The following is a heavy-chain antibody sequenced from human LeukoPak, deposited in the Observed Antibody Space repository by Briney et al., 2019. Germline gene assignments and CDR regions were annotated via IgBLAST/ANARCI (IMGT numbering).Heavy chain of an antibody. J-gene: IGHJ3*02. V-gene: IGHV4-59*01. CDR2: IYYSGST. CDR3: ARESSYDAFDI. CDR1: GDSISSYY. Sequence: PSETLSLTCTVSGDSISSYYWSWIRQPPGKGLEWIGYIYYSGSTNYNPSLKSRVTISVDTSKNQFSLKLSSVTAADTAVYYCARESSYDAFDIWGQGTMVTVSS.